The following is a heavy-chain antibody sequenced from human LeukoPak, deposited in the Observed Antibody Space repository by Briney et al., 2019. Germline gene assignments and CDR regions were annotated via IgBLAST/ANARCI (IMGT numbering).Heavy chain of an antibody. CDR3: ARELPPTVTQLGPLGY. V-gene: IGHV1-46*01. Sequence: ASVKVSCKASGYTFTSYYMHWVRQAPGQGLEWMGIINPSGGSTSYAQKFQGRVTMTRDTSTSTVYMELSSLRSEDTAVYYCARELPPTVTQLGPLGYWGQGTLVTVSS. J-gene: IGHJ4*02. CDR1: GYTFTSYY. CDR2: INPSGGST. D-gene: IGHD4-17*01.